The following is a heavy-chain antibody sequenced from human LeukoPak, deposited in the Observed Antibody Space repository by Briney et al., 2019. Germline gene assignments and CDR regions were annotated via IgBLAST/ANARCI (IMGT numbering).Heavy chain of an antibody. CDR3: ARNYDSSGYYYYGMDV. Sequence: SETLSLTCTVSGGSISSSTYYWGWIRQPPGKGLEWIGTIYYSGSTYYNPSLKSRVTISVDTSKNQFSLKLSSVTAADTAVYYCARNYDSSGYYYYGMDVWGQGTTVTVSS. CDR2: IYYSGST. D-gene: IGHD3-22*01. CDR1: GGSISSSTYY. J-gene: IGHJ6*02. V-gene: IGHV4-39*07.